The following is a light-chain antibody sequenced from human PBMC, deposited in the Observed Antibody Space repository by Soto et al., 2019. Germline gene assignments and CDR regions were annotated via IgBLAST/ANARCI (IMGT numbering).Light chain of an antibody. CDR2: RAS. J-gene: IGKJ5*01. V-gene: IGKV3-20*01. Sequence: EIVLTQSPGTLSLSPGERATLSCRASQSVSSSYLAWYQQKPGQAPRLLIYRASSRATGIPDRFSGSGSGTEFTLTISRLEPEDFAVYYCQQYGSSPPTFGQGTRLEIK. CDR3: QQYGSSPPT. CDR1: QSVSSSY.